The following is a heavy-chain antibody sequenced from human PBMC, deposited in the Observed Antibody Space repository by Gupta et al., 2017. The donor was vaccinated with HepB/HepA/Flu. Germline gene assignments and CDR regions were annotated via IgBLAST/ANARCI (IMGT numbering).Heavy chain of an antibody. J-gene: IGHJ4*02. CDR3: ARGWGSIHGSYRFDF. Sequence: QVQLQQSGPGLVKPSQPLTLTCAISGDSVSSKSAGWNWIRQSPSRGLEWLGRTFYRSKWSNEYSLSVRSRIIINPDTSKNQFSLHLNSVSPEDTAVYYCARGWGSIHGSYRFDFWGQGTLVTVAS. CDR1: GDSVSSKSAG. V-gene: IGHV6-1*01. CDR2: TFYRSKWSN. D-gene: IGHD5-18*01.